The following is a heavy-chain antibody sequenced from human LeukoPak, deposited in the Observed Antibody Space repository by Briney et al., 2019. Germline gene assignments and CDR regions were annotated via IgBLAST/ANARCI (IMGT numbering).Heavy chain of an antibody. V-gene: IGHV4-31*03. CDR3: ARHTGSKGYYYYGMDV. Sequence: SQTLSLTCTVSGGSISSGGYYWSWIRQHPGKGLEWIGYIYYSGSTNYNPSLKSRVTISVDTSKDQFSLKLSSVTAADTAVYYCARHTGSKGYYYYGMDVWGQGTTVTVSS. CDR2: IYYSGST. J-gene: IGHJ6*02. CDR1: GGSISSGGYY. D-gene: IGHD3-10*01.